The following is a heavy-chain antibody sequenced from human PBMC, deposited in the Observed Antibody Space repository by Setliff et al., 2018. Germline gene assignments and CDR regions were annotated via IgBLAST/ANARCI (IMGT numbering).Heavy chain of an antibody. V-gene: IGHV4-39*07. Sequence: PSETLSLTCTVSGGSISRSSYYWGWVRQPPGKGLEWIGSIYHTGTTYYNPSLKSRVTILVDTSKNQFSLRLSSVTAADTAVYFCARDYGPNDYWGQGSLVTVSS. D-gene: IGHD3-16*01. J-gene: IGHJ4*02. CDR3: ARDYGPNDY. CDR2: IYHTGTT. CDR1: GGSISRSSYY.